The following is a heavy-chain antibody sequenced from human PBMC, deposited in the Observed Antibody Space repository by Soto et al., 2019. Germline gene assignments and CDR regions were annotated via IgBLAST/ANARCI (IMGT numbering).Heavy chain of an antibody. CDR2: IYHSGST. CDR1: GGSISSGGYS. J-gene: IGHJ4*02. CDR3: ARAPAPLYSSSWYSFDY. V-gene: IGHV4-30-2*01. D-gene: IGHD6-13*01. Sequence: PSETLSLTCAVSGGSISSGGYSWSWIRQPPGKGLEWIGYIYHSGSTYYNPSLKSRVTISVDRSKNQFSLKLSSVPAADTAVYSCARAPAPLYSSSWYSFDYWGQGTLVTVSS.